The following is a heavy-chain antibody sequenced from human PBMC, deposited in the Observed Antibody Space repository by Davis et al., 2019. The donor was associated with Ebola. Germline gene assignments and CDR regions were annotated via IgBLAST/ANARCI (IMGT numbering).Heavy chain of an antibody. CDR3: AREWRYYGSGGRQYYYGMDV. CDR2: LSGGGGAT. V-gene: IGHV3-23*01. CDR1: GFTFGDYA. J-gene: IGHJ6*02. Sequence: GESLKISCTASGFTFGDYAMSWVRQVPGKGLEWVSALSGGGGATFYADSVKGRFTISRDNAKNSLYLQMNSLRDEDTAVYYCAREWRYYGSGGRQYYYGMDVWGQGTTVTVSS. D-gene: IGHD3-10*01.